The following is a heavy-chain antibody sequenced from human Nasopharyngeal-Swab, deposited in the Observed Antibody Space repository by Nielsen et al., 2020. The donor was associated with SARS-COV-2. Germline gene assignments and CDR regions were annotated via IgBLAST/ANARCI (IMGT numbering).Heavy chain of an antibody. CDR2: NSSSSSTI. CDR1: GFTFSSYS. D-gene: IGHD3-22*01. Sequence: GGSLRLSCAASGFTFSSYSMNWVRQAPGKGLKWVSYNSSSSSTIYYADSVKGRFTISRDNAKNSLYLKMNSRRDEDTARYYCARGQRNYYDSSGYYTYYYGKEVCGQGTTVTVSS. J-gene: IGHJ6*02. CDR3: ARGQRNYYDSSGYYTYYYGKEV. V-gene: IGHV3-48*02.